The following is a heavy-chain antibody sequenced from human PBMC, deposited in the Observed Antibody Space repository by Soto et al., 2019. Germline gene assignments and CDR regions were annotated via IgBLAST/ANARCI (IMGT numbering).Heavy chain of an antibody. CDR1: GGTFSSYA. CDR2: ISAYNGNT. V-gene: IGHV1-18*01. D-gene: IGHD3-10*01. Sequence: QVQLVQSGAEVKKPGSSVKVSCKASGGTFSSYAISWVRQAPGQGLEWMGWISAYNGNTNYAQKLQGRVTMTTDTSTSTAYMELRSLRSDDTAVYYCARDPRLWFGELLTDNWFDPWGQGTLVTVSS. CDR3: ARDPRLWFGELLTDNWFDP. J-gene: IGHJ5*02.